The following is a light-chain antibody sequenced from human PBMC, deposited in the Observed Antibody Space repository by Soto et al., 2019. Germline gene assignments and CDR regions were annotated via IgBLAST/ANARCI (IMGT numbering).Light chain of an antibody. CDR3: QHYDSLRWT. CDR2: GAS. J-gene: IGKJ1*01. CDR1: QSVSRT. Sequence: EIVMTQSPASLSVSPGERATLSCRASQSVSRTLAWYQQKPGQAPRLLIYGASTRATGIPARFSGRGSGTDFTLTISSLQSEDFAVYYCQHYDSLRWTFGLGTKVDIK. V-gene: IGKV3-15*01.